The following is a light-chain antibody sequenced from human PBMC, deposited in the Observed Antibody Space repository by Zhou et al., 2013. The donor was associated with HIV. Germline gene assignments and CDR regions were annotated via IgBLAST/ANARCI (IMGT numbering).Light chain of an antibody. J-gene: IGKJ1*01. CDR2: AAS. CDR3: QHYDSDSPT. Sequence: AIRMTQSPSSFSASTGDRVTITCRASQGISSYLAWYQQKPGKAPKLLIYAASTLQSGVQSRFSGSGSGTEFTLTIFSLEPDDFSIYHCQHYDSDSPTFGQGTRVEIK. CDR1: QGISSY. V-gene: IGKV1-8*01.